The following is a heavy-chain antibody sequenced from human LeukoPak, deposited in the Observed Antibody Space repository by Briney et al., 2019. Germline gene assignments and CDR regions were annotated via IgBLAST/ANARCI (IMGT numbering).Heavy chain of an antibody. Sequence: SETLSLTCVVSGGSFSGYYWSWIRQPPGKGLEWIGEINHRGNINSNPSLKSRVTISVDTSKNQFSLNLSSVTAADTAVYYCARDLKAGGYFDYWGQGTPVTVS. D-gene: IGHD3-10*01. V-gene: IGHV4-34*01. CDR3: ARDLKAGGYFDY. CDR1: GGSFSGYY. J-gene: IGHJ4*02. CDR2: INHRGNI.